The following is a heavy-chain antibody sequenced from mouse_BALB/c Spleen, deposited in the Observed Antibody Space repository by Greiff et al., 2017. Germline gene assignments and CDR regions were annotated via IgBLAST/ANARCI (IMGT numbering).Heavy chain of an antibody. CDR1: GYTFTDYA. CDR2: ISTYYGDA. Sequence: QVQLQQSGAELVRPGVSVKISCKGSGYTFTDYAMHWVKQSHAKSLEWIGVISTYYGDASYNQKFKGKATMTVDKSSSTAYMELARLTSEESAIYYCARDYYGSSYFAYWGQGTLVTVSA. J-gene: IGHJ3*01. CDR3: ARDYYGSSYFAY. D-gene: IGHD1-1*01. V-gene: IGHV1S137*01.